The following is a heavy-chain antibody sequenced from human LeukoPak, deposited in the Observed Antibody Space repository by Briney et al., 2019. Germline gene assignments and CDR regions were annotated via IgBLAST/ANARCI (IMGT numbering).Heavy chain of an antibody. CDR3: AKDLPPRFGPDAFDF. CDR2: ISGSAGST. V-gene: IGHV3-23*01. J-gene: IGHJ3*01. CDR1: GFTFSSYG. D-gene: IGHD3-10*01. Sequence: GGSLRLSCAASGFTFSSYGMSWVRQAPGKGLEWVSAISGSAGSTYYADSVKGRFTISRDNTQNTLYLQMNSLRAEDTAIYYCAKDLPPRFGPDAFDFWGQGTMVTVSS.